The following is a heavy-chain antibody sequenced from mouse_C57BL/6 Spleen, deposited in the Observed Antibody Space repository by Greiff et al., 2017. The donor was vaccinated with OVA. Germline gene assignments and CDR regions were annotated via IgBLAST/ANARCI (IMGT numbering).Heavy chain of an antibody. CDR1: GYTFTSYW. J-gene: IGHJ3*01. D-gene: IGHD1-1*01. V-gene: IGHV1-64*01. CDR2: IHPNSGST. Sequence: VQLQQPGAELVKPGASVKLSCKASGYTFTSYWMHWVKQRPGQGLEWIGMIHPNSGSTNYNEKFKSKATLTVDKSSSTAYMQLSSLTSEDSAVYYCARGYYGSSSFAYWGQGTLVTVSA. CDR3: ARGYYGSSSFAY.